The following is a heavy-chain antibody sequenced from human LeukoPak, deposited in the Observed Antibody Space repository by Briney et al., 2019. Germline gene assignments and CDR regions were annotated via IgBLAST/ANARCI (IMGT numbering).Heavy chain of an antibody. Sequence: SETLSLTCTVSGGSISSSIYYWCLIRQPPGKRLECTGSIYYSGSTYYNPALKSRVTISVDTSKNQFALKLSSVTAADTAVYYCARRGALWGQGTLVTVSS. V-gene: IGHV4-39*01. CDR1: GGSISSSIYY. D-gene: IGHD4/OR15-4a*01. J-gene: IGHJ4*02. CDR3: ARRGAL. CDR2: IYYSGST.